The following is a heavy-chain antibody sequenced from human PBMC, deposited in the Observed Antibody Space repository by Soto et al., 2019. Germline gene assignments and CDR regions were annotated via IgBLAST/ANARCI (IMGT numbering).Heavy chain of an antibody. CDR2: ISSSSSTI. CDR1: GFTFSSYS. V-gene: IGHV3-48*02. D-gene: IGHD3-10*01. J-gene: IGHJ6*02. CDR3: AYYYGSGSYYRHTIYVMDV. Sequence: EVQLVESGGGLVQPGGSLRLSCAASGFTFSSYSMNWVRQAPGKGLEWVSYISSSSSTIYYADSVKGRFTISRDNAKNSLYLQMNSLRDEDTALYYCAYYYGSGSYYRHTIYVMDVWGQGTTVTVSS.